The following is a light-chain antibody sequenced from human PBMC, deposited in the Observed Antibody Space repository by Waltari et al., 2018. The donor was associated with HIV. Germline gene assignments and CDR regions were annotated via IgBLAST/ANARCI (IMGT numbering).Light chain of an antibody. J-gene: IGKJ1*01. V-gene: IGKV3-15*01. Sequence: EIVMTQSPATLSVSPGERATLSCRASQSIGINLAWYQQKPGQAPRLLIYDASTRATGGPARFRDSGSGTEFTLSISSLQSEDFAVYYCQQYNNWPPLTFGQGTKVEIK. CDR3: QQYNNWPPLT. CDR2: DAS. CDR1: QSIGIN.